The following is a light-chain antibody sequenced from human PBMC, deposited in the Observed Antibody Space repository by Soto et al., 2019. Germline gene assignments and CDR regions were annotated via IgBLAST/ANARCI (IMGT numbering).Light chain of an antibody. CDR3: SSFTTTRTYV. CDR2: EVN. CDR1: SSDVGGCDC. Sequence: QSALTQPASVSGSPGQSITISCTGTSSDVGGCDCVSWYQQYPGKAPKLMIYEVNNRPSGVSNRFSCSKSGNTASLTISGVQADDEADYYCSSFTTTRTYVFGSGTKLTVL. J-gene: IGLJ1*01. V-gene: IGLV2-14*01.